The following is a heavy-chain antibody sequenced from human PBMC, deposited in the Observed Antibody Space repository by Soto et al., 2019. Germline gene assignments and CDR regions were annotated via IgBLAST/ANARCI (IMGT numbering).Heavy chain of an antibody. CDR3: ARGGEWSYGPSFDD. CDR1: GGSISSGGYY. Sequence: SETLSLTCTVSGGSISSGGYYWSWIRQHPGKGLEWIGYIYYSGSTYYNPSLKSRVTISVDTSKNQFSLKLSSVTAADTAVYYCARGGEWSYGPSFDDWGQGIRVTVSS. D-gene: IGHD5-18*01. CDR2: IYYSGST. V-gene: IGHV4-31*03. J-gene: IGHJ4*02.